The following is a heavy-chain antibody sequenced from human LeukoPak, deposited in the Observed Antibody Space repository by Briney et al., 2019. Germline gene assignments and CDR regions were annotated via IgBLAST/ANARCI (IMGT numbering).Heavy chain of an antibody. D-gene: IGHD3-3*01. V-gene: IGHV3-48*03. Sequence: GGSLRLSCAASGFTFGRYEMNWVRQAPGKGLEWVSYISVSGSAKNYADSVKGRFTISRDNAKNSLHLQMNSLRAEDTAVYYCATASYFDFPSWGQGTLVTVSS. CDR1: GFTFGRYE. CDR2: ISVSGSAK. CDR3: ATASYFDFPS. J-gene: IGHJ5*02.